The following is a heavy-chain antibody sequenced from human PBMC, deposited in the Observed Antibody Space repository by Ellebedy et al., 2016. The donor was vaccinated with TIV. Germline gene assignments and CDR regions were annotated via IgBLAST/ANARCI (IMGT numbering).Heavy chain of an antibody. CDR2: IYYSGST. Sequence: GSLRLSCTVSGASMGSYYWNWIRQSPGKGLEYIGYIYYSGSTNYNPSLKSRVTISVDRAKSQFSLRLTSVTAADTAVYYCAGGEISTAPAGERNWFGPWGQGILVTVSS. CDR3: AGGEISTAPAGERNWFGP. CDR1: GASMGSYY. V-gene: IGHV4-59*01. D-gene: IGHD3-16*01. J-gene: IGHJ5*02.